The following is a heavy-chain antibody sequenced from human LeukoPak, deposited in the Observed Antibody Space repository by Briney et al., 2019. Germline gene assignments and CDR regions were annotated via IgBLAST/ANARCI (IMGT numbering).Heavy chain of an antibody. Sequence: ASVKVSCKASGYTFTGYYMHWVRRAPGQGLEWMGRINPNSGGTNYAQKFQGRVTMTRDTSISTAYMELSRLRSDDTAVYYCASLGSSSGFIYGFDYWGQGTLVTVSS. CDR3: ASLGSSSGFIYGFDY. J-gene: IGHJ4*02. V-gene: IGHV1-2*06. D-gene: IGHD6-6*01. CDR2: INPNSGGT. CDR1: GYTFTGYY.